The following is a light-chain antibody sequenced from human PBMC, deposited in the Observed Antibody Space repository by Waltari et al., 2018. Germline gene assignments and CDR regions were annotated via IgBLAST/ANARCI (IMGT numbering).Light chain of an antibody. Sequence: SYELTQPPSVSVSPGQTARITCSGNALPKKYAYWYQQKSGQAPVLVIYEDRKRPSGIPERFSGSSSGPMATLTISGAQVGDEADYYCYSTDSSGDFRIFGGGTKLTVL. CDR1: ALPKKY. CDR2: EDR. CDR3: YSTDSSGDFRI. V-gene: IGLV3-10*01. J-gene: IGLJ2*01.